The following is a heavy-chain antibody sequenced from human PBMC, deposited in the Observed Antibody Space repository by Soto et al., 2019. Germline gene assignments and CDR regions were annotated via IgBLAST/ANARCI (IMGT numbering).Heavy chain of an antibody. D-gene: IGHD2-15*01. CDR1: CGSFSDYY. V-gene: IGHV4-34*01. CDR2: INHSGST. CDR3: ARGRGGYCSGGSCKYYYYYMDV. J-gene: IGHJ6*03. Sequence: SETLSLTCAVYCGSFSDYYWSWIRQPPGKGLEWIGEINHSGSTNYNPSLKSRVTISVDTSKNQFSLKLSSVTAADTAVYYCARGRGGYCSGGSCKYYYYYMDVWGKGTTVTVSS.